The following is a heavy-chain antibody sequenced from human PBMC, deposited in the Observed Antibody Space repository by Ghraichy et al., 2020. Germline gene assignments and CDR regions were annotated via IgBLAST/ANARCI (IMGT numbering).Heavy chain of an antibody. CDR2: THIRDNS. J-gene: IGHJ4*02. CDR3: AREASIHNNLNWGFDS. V-gene: IGHV4-61*02. CDR1: GASINSASYY. Sequence: SQTLSLTCTVSGASINSASYYWTWIRQPAGKGLEWIGRTHIRDNSIYNPSVKSRVTISLDTSTNQFSLNLNSVTAADTALYYCAREASIHNNLNWGFDSWGQGTLVTVSS. D-gene: IGHD7-27*01.